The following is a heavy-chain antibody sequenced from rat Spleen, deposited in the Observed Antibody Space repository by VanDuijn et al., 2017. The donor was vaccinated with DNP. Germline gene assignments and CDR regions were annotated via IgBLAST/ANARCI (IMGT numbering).Heavy chain of an antibody. V-gene: IGHV5-17*01. CDR3: AKGGTTDWFAY. D-gene: IGHD1-1*01. Sequence: EVQLVESGGGLVQPGRSLKLSCAASGFTFSDYAMAWVRQAPKKGLEWVATISYDGSRTYYRDSVKGRFTISRDNAKSTLYLQMDSRRSEDTATYYCAKGGTTDWFAYWGQGTLVTVSS. CDR2: ISYDGSRT. CDR1: GFTFSDYA. J-gene: IGHJ3*01.